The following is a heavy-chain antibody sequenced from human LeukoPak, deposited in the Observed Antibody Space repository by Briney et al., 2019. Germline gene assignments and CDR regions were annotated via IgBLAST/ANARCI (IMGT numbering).Heavy chain of an antibody. CDR1: SGSFSGYY. CDR3: ARGLDDIVVVPAANNAYYFDY. Sequence: SETLSLTCAVYSGSFSGYYWSWIRQPPGKGLEWIGEINHSGSTNYNPSLKSRVTISVDTSKNQFSLKLSSVTAADTAVYYCARGLDDIVVVPAANNAYYFDYWGQGTLVTVSS. V-gene: IGHV4-34*01. D-gene: IGHD2-2*01. CDR2: INHSGST. J-gene: IGHJ4*02.